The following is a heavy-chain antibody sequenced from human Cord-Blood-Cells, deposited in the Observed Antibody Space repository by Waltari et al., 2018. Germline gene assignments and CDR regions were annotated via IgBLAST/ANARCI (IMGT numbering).Heavy chain of an antibody. Sequence: QLQLQESGPGLVKPSETLSLTCTVSGGSISSSSYYWGWIRQPPGKGLEWIWSIYYSGTTYYNPSLKCRVTISVDTSKNQFSLKLSSVTAADTAVYYCARYGSGSSYYYYYGMDVWGQGTTVTVSS. CDR3: ARYGSGSSYYYYYGMDV. D-gene: IGHD3-10*01. CDR2: IYYSGTT. CDR1: GGSISSSSYY. V-gene: IGHV4-39*01. J-gene: IGHJ6*02.